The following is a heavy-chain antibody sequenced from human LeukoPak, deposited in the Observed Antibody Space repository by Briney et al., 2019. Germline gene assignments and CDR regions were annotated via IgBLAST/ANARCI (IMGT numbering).Heavy chain of an antibody. D-gene: IGHD4-23*01. V-gene: IGHV4-39*01. J-gene: IGHJ6*03. CDR1: GGSISSSSYY. Sequence: PSETLSLTCIVSGGSISSSSYYCGWIRQPPGKGLEWIGSIYSSGSTYYNPSLKSRVTISVDTSKNQFSLKLSSVTAADTAVYYCARHLSVKAYYYYYMDVWGKGTTVTVSS. CDR2: IYSSGST. CDR3: ARHLSVKAYYYYYMDV.